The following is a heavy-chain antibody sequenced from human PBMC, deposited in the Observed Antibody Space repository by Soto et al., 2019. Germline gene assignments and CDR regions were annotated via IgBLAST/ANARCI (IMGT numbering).Heavy chain of an antibody. CDR1: GFTFSYYP. D-gene: IGHD3-10*01. V-gene: IGHV3-21*06. Sequence: EVQLAESGGGLVNPGGSLRLSCAASGFTFSYYPLHWVRRAPGKGLEWVSSISGVRDYIRYADSVKGRFAISRDNAKTSLYLQMNSLTAEDTAVYYCAREGVHNYTEYYFDYWGQGTLVTVSS. J-gene: IGHJ4*02. CDR2: ISGVRDYI. CDR3: AREGVHNYTEYYFDY.